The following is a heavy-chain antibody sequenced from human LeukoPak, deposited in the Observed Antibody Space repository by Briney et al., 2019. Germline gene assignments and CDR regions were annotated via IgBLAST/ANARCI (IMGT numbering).Heavy chain of an antibody. V-gene: IGHV4-34*01. D-gene: IGHD2-15*01. J-gene: IGHJ5*02. CDR1: GGSFSGYY. Sequence: SETLSLTCAVYGGSFSGYYWSWIRQPPGKGLEWIGEINHSGSTNYNPSLKSRVTISVDTSKNQFSLKLSSVTAADTAVYYCARGGIAQEVVVAAPGDNWFDPWGQGTLVTVSS. CDR3: ARGGIAQEVVVAAPGDNWFDP. CDR2: INHSGST.